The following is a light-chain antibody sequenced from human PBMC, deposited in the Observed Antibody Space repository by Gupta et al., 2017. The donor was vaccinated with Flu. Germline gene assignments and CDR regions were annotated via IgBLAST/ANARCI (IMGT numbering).Light chain of an antibody. J-gene: IGKJ1*01. CDR2: WAS. CDR3: QQEDSSPKT. Sequence: DIVMTQSPDSLAVSLGERATINCKPSQSVLYNSNNKNYLAWYQQKPGQPPKLLIYWASTRESGVPDRFSGSGSGTDFTLTISSLQAEDVAVYYCQQEDSSPKTFGQGTEVEIK. CDR1: QSVLYNSNNKNY. V-gene: IGKV4-1*01.